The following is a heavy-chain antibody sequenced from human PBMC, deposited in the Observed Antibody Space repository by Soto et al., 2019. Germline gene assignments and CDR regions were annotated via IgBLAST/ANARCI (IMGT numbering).Heavy chain of an antibody. CDR3: APIHGSSGWYGNWFDP. CDR1: GYTFTSYG. J-gene: IGHJ5*02. CDR2: ISAYNGNT. V-gene: IGHV1-18*01. Sequence: ASVKVSCKASGYTFTSYGISWVRQAPGQGLEWMGWISAYNGNTNYAQKLQGRVTMTTDTSTSTAYMELRSLRSDDTAVYYCAPIHGSSGWYGNWFDPWGQGTLVTVSS. D-gene: IGHD6-19*01.